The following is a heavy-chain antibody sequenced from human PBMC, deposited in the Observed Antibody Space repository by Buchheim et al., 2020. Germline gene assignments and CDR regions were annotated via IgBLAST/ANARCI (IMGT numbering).Heavy chain of an antibody. Sequence: QVQLVESGGGVVQPGRSLRLSCAASGFTFSSYGMHWVRQAPGKGLEWVAVISYDGSNKYYADSVKGRFTISRDNSKNTLYLQMNSLRAEYTAVYYCANTYYDFWSGYTHYYYGMDVWGQGTT. J-gene: IGHJ6*02. D-gene: IGHD3-3*01. CDR2: ISYDGSNK. CDR3: ANTYYDFWSGYTHYYYGMDV. V-gene: IGHV3-30*18. CDR1: GFTFSSYG.